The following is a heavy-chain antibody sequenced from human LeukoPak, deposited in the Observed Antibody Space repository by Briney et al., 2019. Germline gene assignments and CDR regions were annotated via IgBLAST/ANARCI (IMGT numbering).Heavy chain of an antibody. CDR3: AYYSGAFNWFDP. CDR1: GFTFSSYG. D-gene: IGHD3-22*01. Sequence: GGSLRLSCAASGFTFSSYGMHWVRQAPGKGLEWVAFIRYDGSNKYYADSVKGRFTISTDNSKNTLYLQMNSLRAGDTAVYYCAYYSGAFNWFDPWGQGTLVTVSS. V-gene: IGHV3-30*02. J-gene: IGHJ5*02. CDR2: IRYDGSNK.